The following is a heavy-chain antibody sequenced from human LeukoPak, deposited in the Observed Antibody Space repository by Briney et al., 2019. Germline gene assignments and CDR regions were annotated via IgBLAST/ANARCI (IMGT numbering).Heavy chain of an antibody. CDR3: ARVFSGSSSWYNWFDP. J-gene: IGHJ5*02. CDR2: ISSSSYI. CDR1: GFTISSYS. D-gene: IGHD6-13*01. V-gene: IGHV3-21*01. Sequence: PGGSLRLSCAASGFTISSYSKNWVRQDPGKGLEWVSSISSSSYIYYADSVKGRFTISRDNAKNSLYLQMNSLRAEDTAVYYCARVFSGSSSWYNWFDPWGQETLVTVSS.